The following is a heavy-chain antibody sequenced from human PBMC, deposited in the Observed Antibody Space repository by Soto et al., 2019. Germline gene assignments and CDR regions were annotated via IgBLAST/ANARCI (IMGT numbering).Heavy chain of an antibody. CDR3: ARSIAARLNWFDP. D-gene: IGHD6-6*01. J-gene: IGHJ5*02. CDR1: GFTLSDYS. V-gene: IGHV3-48*01. CDR2: ISDRGSRI. Sequence: GGSLRLSCVVSGFTLSDYSMNWVRQAPGKGLEWVSYISDRGSRIYYADSVKGRFTIPRDSAKNSLYLQMNSLRAEDTAVYYCARSIAARLNWFDPWGQGTLVTVSS.